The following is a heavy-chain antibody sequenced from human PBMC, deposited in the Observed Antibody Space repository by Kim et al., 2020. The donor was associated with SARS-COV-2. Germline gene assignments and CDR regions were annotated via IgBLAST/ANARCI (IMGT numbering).Heavy chain of an antibody. J-gene: IGHJ6*02. CDR3: AREIGGYYYYYYYGMDV. CDR1: GFTFSSYG. D-gene: IGHD3-22*01. Sequence: GGSLRLSCAASGFTFSSYGMHWVRQAPGKGLEWVAVIWYDGSNKYYADSVKGRFTISRDNSKNTLYLQMNSLRAEDTAVYYCAREIGGYYYYYYYGMDVWGQGTTVTVSS. CDR2: IWYDGSNK. V-gene: IGHV3-33*01.